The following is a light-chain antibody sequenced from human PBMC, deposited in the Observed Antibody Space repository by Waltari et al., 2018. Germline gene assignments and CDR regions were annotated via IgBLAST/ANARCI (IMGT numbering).Light chain of an antibody. V-gene: IGKV3-11*01. Sequence: ETVFTQSPATLPLSPGARATLSCRASQSVSSYLAWYQQKPGQAPRLLIYDASNRATGIPARFSGSGSGTDFTLTISSLEPEDFGIYFCHQRSDWPPTFGQGTRLETK. CDR1: QSVSSY. J-gene: IGKJ5*01. CDR3: HQRSDWPPT. CDR2: DAS.